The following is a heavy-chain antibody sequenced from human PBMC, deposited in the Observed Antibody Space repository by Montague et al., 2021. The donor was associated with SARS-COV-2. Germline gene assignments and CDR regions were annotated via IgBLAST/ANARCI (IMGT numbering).Heavy chain of an antibody. J-gene: IGHJ5*02. D-gene: IGHD6-13*01. V-gene: IGHV4-34*01. CDR1: GGSFIGYF. CDR3: ARSGYSSSWYGFRSWFDP. CDR2: INDSLTT. Sequence: SETLSLTCAATGGSFIGYFWRSTSSPPGSRPAWIGEINDSLTTNYKPSLKSRVTISVDTSKNQFPLKLSSVTAADTAVYYCARSGYSSSWYGFRSWFDPWGPGNMVSLSS.